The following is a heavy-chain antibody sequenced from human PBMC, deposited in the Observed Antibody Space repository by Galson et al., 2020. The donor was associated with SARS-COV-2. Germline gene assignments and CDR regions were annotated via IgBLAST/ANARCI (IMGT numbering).Heavy chain of an antibody. V-gene: IGHV1-18*01. Sequence: ASVKVSCKASGYTFSIYGLSWVRQAPGQELEWMGWISAYNHNTNFEQKFQDRVTMTTDTSTSTAYLELRGLRSDDTAVYYCARDQPEVASAASYYNNALDVWGQGTTVTVSS. J-gene: IGHJ6*02. CDR2: ISAYNHNT. CDR3: ARDQPEVASAASYYNNALDV. D-gene: IGHD5-12*01. CDR1: GYTFSIYG.